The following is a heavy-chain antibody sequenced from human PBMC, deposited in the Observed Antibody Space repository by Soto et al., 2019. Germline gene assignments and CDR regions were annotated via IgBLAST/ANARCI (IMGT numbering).Heavy chain of an antibody. J-gene: IGHJ3*02. V-gene: IGHV4-34*01. CDR3: ARGLLCSGGSCQADAFDI. D-gene: IGHD2-15*01. CDR1: GGSFSGYY. CDR2: INHSGST. Sequence: QVQLQQWGAGLLKPSETLSLTCAVYGGSFSGYYWSWIRQPPGKGLEWIGEINHSGSTNYNPARKSRVIISVDTSKIQFSVKLSCVTAADTDVYYCARGLLCSGGSCQADAFDIWGQGTMVTVAS.